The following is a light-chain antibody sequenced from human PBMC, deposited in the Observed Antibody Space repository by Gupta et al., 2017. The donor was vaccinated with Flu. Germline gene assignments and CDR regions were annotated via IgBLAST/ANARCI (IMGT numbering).Light chain of an antibody. J-gene: IGKJ4*01. CDR2: GAS. CDR3: QQYDSSPVLT. V-gene: IGKV3-20*01. CDR1: QSVSSSY. Sequence: DIVLTQSPGTLSLSLGKRATLSCRASQSVSSSYLAWYQQKPGQAPRLLIYGASSRATGIPDRFSGSGSGTDFTLTITRLEPEDFAVYYCQQYDSSPVLTFGGGTKVEIK.